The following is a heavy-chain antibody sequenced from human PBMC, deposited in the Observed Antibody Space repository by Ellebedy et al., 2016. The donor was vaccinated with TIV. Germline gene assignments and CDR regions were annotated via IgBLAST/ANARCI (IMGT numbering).Heavy chain of an antibody. CDR2: ITTSGGGT. CDR3: AKDVASATYVFDY. CDR1: GFTFSSYA. Sequence: GESLKISCAASGFTFSSYAMSWVRQAPGKGLEWVSTITTSGGGTYYADSVKGRFTISRDNSKNTLYLQMNSLRAEDTAVYYCAKDVASATYVFDYWGQGTLVTVSS. J-gene: IGHJ4*02. D-gene: IGHD3-10*02. V-gene: IGHV3-23*01.